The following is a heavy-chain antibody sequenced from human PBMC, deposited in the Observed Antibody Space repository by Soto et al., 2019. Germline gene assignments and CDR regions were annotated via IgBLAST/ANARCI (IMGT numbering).Heavy chain of an antibody. CDR1: GFTFSSYG. CDR3: AKDALTWGGPFDY. D-gene: IGHD3-16*01. J-gene: IGHJ4*02. CDR2: ISYDGSNK. Sequence: QVQLVESGGGVVQPGRSLRLSCAASGFTFSSYGMHWVRQAPGKGLEWVAVISYDGSNKYYADSVKGRFTISRDNSKNTLYLQMNSLRAEDTVVYYCAKDALTWGGPFDYWGQGTLVTVSS. V-gene: IGHV3-30*18.